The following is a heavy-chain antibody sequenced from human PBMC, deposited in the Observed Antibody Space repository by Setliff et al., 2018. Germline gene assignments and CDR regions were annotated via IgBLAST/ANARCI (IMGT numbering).Heavy chain of an antibody. CDR1: GYTFSHSG. CDR2: ISAYTGNT. J-gene: IGHJ4*02. Sequence: GASVKVSCKAPGYTFSHSGITWVRQAPGQGLEWMGWISAYTGNTNYAQKLQGRVTMTTDASTNTAYMELRGLSSDDTAVYYCSRLVRYCSKTTCQTASGAEVWGQGTLVTVPQ. D-gene: IGHD2-8*01. CDR3: SRLVRYCSKTTCQTASGAEV. V-gene: IGHV1-18*01.